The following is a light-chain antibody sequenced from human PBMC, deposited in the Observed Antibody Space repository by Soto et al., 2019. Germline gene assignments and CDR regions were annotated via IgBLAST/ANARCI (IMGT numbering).Light chain of an antibody. V-gene: IGLV2-11*01. CDR1: SSDVGTYNY. J-gene: IGLJ1*01. Sequence: QYVLTQPRSVSGSPGQSVTISCTGTSSDVGTYNYVSWYQQHPGKAPKVMIYDVSERPSGVPDRFSGSKSGNTASLTISGLQAEDEADYYCCSYAGSPRDVFGTGTKLTVL. CDR3: CSYAGSPRDV. CDR2: DVS.